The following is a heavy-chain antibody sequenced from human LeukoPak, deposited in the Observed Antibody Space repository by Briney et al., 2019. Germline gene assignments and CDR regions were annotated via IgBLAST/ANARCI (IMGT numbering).Heavy chain of an antibody. V-gene: IGHV3-30*02. CDR1: GFTFSSYG. Sequence: GGSLRLSCAASGFTFSSYGMHWVRQAPGKGLEWVAFIRYDGSNKYYADSVKGRFTISRDNSKNTLYLQMNSLRAEDTAVYYCARSGGYSSGWYVLREGYYFDYWGQGTLVTVSS. D-gene: IGHD6-19*01. J-gene: IGHJ4*02. CDR3: ARSGGYSSGWYVLREGYYFDY. CDR2: IRYDGSNK.